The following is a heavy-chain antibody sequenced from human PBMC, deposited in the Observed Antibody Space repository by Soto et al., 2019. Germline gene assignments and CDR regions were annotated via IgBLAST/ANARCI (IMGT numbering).Heavy chain of an antibody. Sequence: EVRLVESGGSLVQPGGSLRLSCAASGFNFRSYWMNWVRQTPGKGLECVANIEQDGGEKFYMESVKGRFTVFRDNAKKSVYLQMNSLRAEDTAVYYCARGGSNFDYWGQGTLVTVSP. J-gene: IGHJ4*02. CDR1: GFNFRSYW. V-gene: IGHV3-7*04. CDR2: IEQDGGEK. D-gene: IGHD1-26*01. CDR3: ARGGSNFDY.